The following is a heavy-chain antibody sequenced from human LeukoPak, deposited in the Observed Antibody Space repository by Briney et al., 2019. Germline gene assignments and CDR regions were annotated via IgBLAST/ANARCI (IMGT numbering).Heavy chain of an antibody. D-gene: IGHD4-17*01. CDR2: ISGSGGST. J-gene: IGHJ6*03. CDR1: GFTFSSYA. Sequence: PGGSLRLSCAASGFTFSSYAMHWVRQAPGKGLEWVSAISGSGGSTYYADSVKGRFTISRDNSKNTLYLQMNSLRAEDTAVYYCMEETTRHYGGYYMDVWGKGTTVTVSS. CDR3: MEETTRHYGGYYMDV. V-gene: IGHV3-23*01.